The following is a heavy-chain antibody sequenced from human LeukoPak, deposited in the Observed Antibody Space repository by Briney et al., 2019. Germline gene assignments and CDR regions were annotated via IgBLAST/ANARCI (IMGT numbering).Heavy chain of an antibody. CDR2: INQDGSEK. Sequence: GGSLRLSCAAPGLSFSFYWLTWVRQAPGRGLEWVANINQDGSEKYYVDSVRGRFTISRDNAKKSLYLQMNSLRVEDTAMYYCARDRFGPTRAFDMWGQGTMVTVSS. J-gene: IGHJ3*02. CDR3: ARDRFGPTRAFDM. V-gene: IGHV3-7*01. CDR1: GLSFSFYW. D-gene: IGHD3-16*01.